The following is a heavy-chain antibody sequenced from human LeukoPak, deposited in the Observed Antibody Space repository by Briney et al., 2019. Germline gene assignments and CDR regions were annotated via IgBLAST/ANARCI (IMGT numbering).Heavy chain of an antibody. V-gene: IGHV4-34*01. CDR2: INHSGST. Sequence: SETLSLTCAVYGGSFSGYYWSWIRQPPGKGLEWIGEINHSGSTNYNPSLKSRVTISVDTSKNQFSLKLSSVTAADTAVYYCARGKNIAVADTDWFDPWGQGTLVTVSS. CDR3: ARGKNIAVADTDWFDP. J-gene: IGHJ5*02. D-gene: IGHD6-19*01. CDR1: GGSFSGYY.